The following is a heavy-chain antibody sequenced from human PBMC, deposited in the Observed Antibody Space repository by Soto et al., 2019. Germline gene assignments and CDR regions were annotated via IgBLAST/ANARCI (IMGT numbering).Heavy chain of an antibody. CDR2: IYPGDSDT. D-gene: IGHD3-10*01. CDR3: ARATYTSGGSPTFAMDV. J-gene: IGHJ6*02. V-gene: IGHV5-51*01. CDR1: GYSFTSYW. Sequence: PGESLKISCKGSGYSFTSYWIGWVRQMPGKGLEWMGIIYPGDSDTRYSPSFQGQVTISADKSISTAYLQWSSLRSEDTAIFYCARATYTSGGSPTFAMDVWGQGTTVTVSS.